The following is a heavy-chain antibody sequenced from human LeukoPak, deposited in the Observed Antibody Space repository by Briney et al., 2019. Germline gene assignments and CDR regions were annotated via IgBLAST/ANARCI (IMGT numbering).Heavy chain of an antibody. CDR3: ARDYYGSGRDFTYYYYGMDV. V-gene: IGHV1-69*06. CDR1: GGTFSSYA. J-gene: IGHJ6*04. Sequence: SVKVSCKASGGTFSSYAISWVRQAPGQGLEWMGGIIPIFGTANYAQKFQGRVTIIADKSTSTAYMELSSLRSEDTAVYYCARDYYGSGRDFTYYYYGMDVWGKGTTVTVSS. CDR2: IIPIFGTA. D-gene: IGHD3-10*01.